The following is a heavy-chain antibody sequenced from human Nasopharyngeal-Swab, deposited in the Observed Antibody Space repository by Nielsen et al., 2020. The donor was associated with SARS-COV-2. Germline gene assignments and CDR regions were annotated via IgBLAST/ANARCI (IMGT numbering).Heavy chain of an antibody. J-gene: IGHJ4*02. V-gene: IGHV4-59*08. Sequence: SETLSLTCTVSGASISSHYWSWIRQTPGKGLEWVAYNHYSGSTNYNPSLKSRVTMSVDTSKRQFSLMLTSVTAADTAVYYCARGFDYWGQGTLVTVSS. CDR1: GASISSHY. CDR2: NHYSGST. CDR3: ARGFDY.